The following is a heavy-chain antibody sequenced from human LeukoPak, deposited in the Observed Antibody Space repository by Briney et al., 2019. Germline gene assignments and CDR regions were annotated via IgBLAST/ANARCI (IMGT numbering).Heavy chain of an antibody. Sequence: PSETLSRTCSVSGGSVRSTSYYWSWIPQSPGMGVGWVGYIYNTGRTNYNASLNSRVTISLDTSKNQFSLKLSSLTAADTAMYYCASLYCTRTSCYFLDPWGQGTLVIVSS. CDR1: GGSVRSTSYY. J-gene: IGHJ5*02. V-gene: IGHV4-61*01. D-gene: IGHD2-2*01. CDR2: IYNTGRT. CDR3: ASLYCTRTSCYFLDP.